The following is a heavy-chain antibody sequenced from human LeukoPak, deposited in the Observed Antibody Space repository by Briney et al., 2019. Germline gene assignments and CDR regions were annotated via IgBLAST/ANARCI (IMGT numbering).Heavy chain of an antibody. J-gene: IGHJ4*02. Sequence: GGSLRLSCAASGFTFSSYWMSWVRQAPGKGLEWVSSFGTRSTSVYHAGSVKGRFAISRDNAKNSLYLQMNSLRAEDTALYYCAREVSEGFDFWGQGTLVTVSS. D-gene: IGHD3-22*01. CDR1: GFTFSSYW. V-gene: IGHV3-21*01. CDR2: FGTRSTSV. CDR3: AREVSEGFDF.